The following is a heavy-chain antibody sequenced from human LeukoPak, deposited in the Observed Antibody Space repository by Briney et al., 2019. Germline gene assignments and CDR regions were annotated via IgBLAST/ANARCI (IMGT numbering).Heavy chain of an antibody. V-gene: IGHV3-23*01. CDR3: AKVDGYSYGYLDY. D-gene: IGHD5-18*01. CDR1: GFTFGDFA. CDR2: ISGSGGST. Sequence: GGSLRLSCTASGFTFGDFAMSWFRQAPGKGLEWVSAISGSGGSTYYADSVKGRFTISRDNSKNTLYLQMNSLRAEDTAVYYCAKVDGYSYGYLDYWGQGTLVTVSS. J-gene: IGHJ4*02.